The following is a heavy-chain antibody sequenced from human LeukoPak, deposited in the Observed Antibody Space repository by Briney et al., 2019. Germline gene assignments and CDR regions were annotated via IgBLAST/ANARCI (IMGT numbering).Heavy chain of an antibody. CDR3: ARVGDYGDYHPFDY. CDR1: GDSVSSDSAA. D-gene: IGHD4-17*01. J-gene: IGHJ4*02. CDR2: TYYRSKWYN. V-gene: IGHV6-1*01. Sequence: SQTLSLTCAISGDSVSSDSAAWNWIRQSPSRGLEWLGRTYYRSKWYNDYAVSVKSRITINPDTSKDQFSLQLNSVTPEDTAVYYCARVGDYGDYHPFDYWGQGTLVTVSS.